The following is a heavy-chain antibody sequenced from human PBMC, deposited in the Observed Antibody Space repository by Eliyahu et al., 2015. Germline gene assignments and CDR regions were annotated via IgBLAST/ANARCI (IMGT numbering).Heavy chain of an antibody. J-gene: IGHJ4*02. CDR2: IYWNDDK. CDR3: AHTSDRTGYYYPFFDY. Sequence: QITLKESGPTLVKPTQTLTLTCTFSGFSLSTSAMGVGWIRQPPGKALEWLALIYWNDDKHYSPSLKNRLTITKATSKNQVVLTMTNLDPVDTATYYCAHTSDRTGYYYPFFDYWGQGTLVTVSS. D-gene: IGHD3-22*01. V-gene: IGHV2-5*01. CDR1: GFSLSTSAMG.